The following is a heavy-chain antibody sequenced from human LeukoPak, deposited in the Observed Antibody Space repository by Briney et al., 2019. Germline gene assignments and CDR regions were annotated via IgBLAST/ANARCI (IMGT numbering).Heavy chain of an antibody. CDR1: GGSISSGGYS. V-gene: IGHV4-30-2*01. J-gene: IGHJ4*02. Sequence: PSQTLSLTCAVSGGSISSGGYSWSWIRQPPGKGLEWIGYIYHSGSTNYNPSLKSRVTISVDTSKNQFSLKLSSVTAADTAVYYCARGPLFFQMAGTSSGYYYDYWGQGTLVTVSS. CDR3: ARGPLFFQMAGTSSGYYYDY. D-gene: IGHD3-22*01. CDR2: IYHSGST.